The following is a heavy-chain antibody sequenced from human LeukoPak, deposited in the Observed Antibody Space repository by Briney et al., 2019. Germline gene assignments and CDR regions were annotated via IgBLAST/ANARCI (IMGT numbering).Heavy chain of an antibody. V-gene: IGHV1-46*01. CDR1: GYTFTHHY. Sequence: ASVKVSCKASGYTFTHHYIHWVRQAPGQGLEWMGIINPNGGATSYAQRFQGRVSMTRGTSTSTVYMELSSLRSEDTAVYYCARELLLHWGQGTLVTVSS. D-gene: IGHD2-15*01. CDR3: ARELLLH. CDR2: INPNGGAT. J-gene: IGHJ4*02.